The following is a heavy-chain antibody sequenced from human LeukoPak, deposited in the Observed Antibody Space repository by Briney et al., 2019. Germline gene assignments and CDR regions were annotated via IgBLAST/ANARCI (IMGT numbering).Heavy chain of an antibody. J-gene: IGHJ6*02. V-gene: IGHV3-7*03. CDR1: GFTFSSYW. CDR3: ARGGGLDV. Sequence: GGSLRLSCAASGFTFSSYWMNWARQAPGKGLEWVASINHNGNVNYYVDSVKGRFTISRDNAKNSLYLQLSNLRAEDTAVYFCARGGGLDVWGQGATVTVSS. D-gene: IGHD3-16*01. CDR2: INHNGNVN.